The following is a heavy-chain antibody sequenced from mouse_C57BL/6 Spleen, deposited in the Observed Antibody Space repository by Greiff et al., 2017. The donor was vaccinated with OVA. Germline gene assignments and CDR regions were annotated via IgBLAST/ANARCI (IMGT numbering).Heavy chain of an antibody. CDR1: GYTFTNYW. Sequence: QVQLQQSGAELVRPGTSVKMSCKASGYTFTNYWIGWAKQRPGHGLEWIGDIYPGGGYTNYNEKFKGKATLTADKSSSTAYMQFSSLTSEDSAIYYCARGDYDRYCDVWGTGTTVTVSS. CDR3: ARGDYDRYCDV. CDR2: IYPGGGYT. J-gene: IGHJ1*03. V-gene: IGHV1-63*01. D-gene: IGHD2-4*01.